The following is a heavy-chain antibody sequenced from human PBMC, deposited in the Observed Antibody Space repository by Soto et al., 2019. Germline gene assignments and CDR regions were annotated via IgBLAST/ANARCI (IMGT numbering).Heavy chain of an antibody. Sequence: EVQLVESGGGLVKPGGSLRLSCAASGFTFSSYSMNWVRQAPGKGLEWVSSISSSSSYIYYADSVNGRFTISRDNAKNSLYLQMNSLRAEDTAVYYCARASGIAAAGAWFDPWGQGTLVTVSS. CDR3: ARASGIAAAGAWFDP. CDR1: GFTFSSYS. CDR2: ISSSSSYI. D-gene: IGHD6-13*01. V-gene: IGHV3-21*01. J-gene: IGHJ5*02.